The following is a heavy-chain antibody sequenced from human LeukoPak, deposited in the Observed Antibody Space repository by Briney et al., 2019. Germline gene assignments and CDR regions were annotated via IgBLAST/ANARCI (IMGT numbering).Heavy chain of an antibody. D-gene: IGHD3-10*01. J-gene: IGHJ5*02. Sequence: SETLSLTCTVSGGSISSYYWSWIRQPAGKGLEWIGRIYTSGSTNYNPSLKSRVTISVDTSKNQFSLKLSSVTAADTAVYYCAREEGHYYGSTYYYKTLDPWGQGTLVTVSS. CDR3: AREEGHYYGSTYYYKTLDP. V-gene: IGHV4-4*07. CDR1: GGSISSYY. CDR2: IYTSGST.